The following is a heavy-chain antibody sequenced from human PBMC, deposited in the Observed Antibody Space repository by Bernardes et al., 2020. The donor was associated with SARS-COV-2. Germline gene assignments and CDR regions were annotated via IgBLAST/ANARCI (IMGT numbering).Heavy chain of an antibody. D-gene: IGHD6-19*01. CDR3: ARDKQWLARGSFDY. V-gene: IGHV3-21*01. J-gene: IGHJ4*02. CDR1: GFTFISYT. CDR2: ISSSSTYI. Sequence: GSLRLSCAASGFTFISYTMNWVRQAPGKGLEWVSSISSSSTYIYYADSVQGRFTISRDNAQNSLSLQMNSLRAEDTAVYYCARDKQWLARGSFDYWGQGTLVTVSS.